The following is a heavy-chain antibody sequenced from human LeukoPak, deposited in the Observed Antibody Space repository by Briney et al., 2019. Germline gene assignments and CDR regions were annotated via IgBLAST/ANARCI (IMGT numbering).Heavy chain of an antibody. D-gene: IGHD3-22*01. V-gene: IGHV4-31*03. Sequence: SQTLSLTCTVSGGSISSGGYYWSWIRQHPGEGLEWIGYIYYSGSTNYNPSLKSRVTISVDTSKNQFSLKLSSVTAADTAVYYCARAYDSSGYYPYYFDYWGQGTLVTVSS. CDR3: ARAYDSSGYYPYYFDY. CDR1: GGSISSGGYY. CDR2: IYYSGST. J-gene: IGHJ4*02.